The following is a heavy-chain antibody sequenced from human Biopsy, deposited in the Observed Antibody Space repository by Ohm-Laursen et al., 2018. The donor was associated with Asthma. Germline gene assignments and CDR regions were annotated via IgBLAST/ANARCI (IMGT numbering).Heavy chain of an antibody. CDR2: IKHDGSEK. D-gene: IGHD3-3*02. CDR1: GFTFGDYW. J-gene: IGHJ1*01. Sequence: SLRLSCSAPGFTFGDYWMSWVRQVPGTGLEWVANIKHDGSEKNHVDSLKGRFTISRDNAKNSLYLQMNSLRAEDTAVYYCARTFHFWSPYHAEHYQLWGQGTLVTVSS. CDR3: ARTFHFWSPYHAEHYQL. V-gene: IGHV3-7*01.